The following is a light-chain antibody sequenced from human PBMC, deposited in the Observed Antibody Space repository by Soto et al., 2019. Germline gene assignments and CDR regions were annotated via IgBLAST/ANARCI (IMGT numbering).Light chain of an antibody. CDR2: DVS. CDR1: NSDVGAYNY. CDR3: SSYTSSSTRV. J-gene: IGLJ2*01. V-gene: IGLV2-14*01. Sequence: QSVLTQPASVSGSPGQSITISCTGTNSDVGAYNYVSWYQQHPGKAPKLMIYDVSNRPSGVSNRFSGSKSGNTASLTISGLRAEDEADYYCSSYTSSSTRVFGGGTKLTV.